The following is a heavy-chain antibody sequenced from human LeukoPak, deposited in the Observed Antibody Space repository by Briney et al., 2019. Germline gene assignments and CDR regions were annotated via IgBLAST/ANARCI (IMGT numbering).Heavy chain of an antibody. V-gene: IGHV3-30*04. CDR1: GFSFSGYA. CDR2: ISYNGGRK. J-gene: IGHJ6*03. Sequence: GGSLRLSCVASGFSFSGYAIHWVRQAPGKGLEWVALISYNGGRKEYADSVKGRFTIDRDNSKNTVYLQMNSLRAEDTAVYYCAKDRALLRNYYYYYMDVWGKGTTVTVSS. CDR3: AKDRALLRNYYYYYMDV.